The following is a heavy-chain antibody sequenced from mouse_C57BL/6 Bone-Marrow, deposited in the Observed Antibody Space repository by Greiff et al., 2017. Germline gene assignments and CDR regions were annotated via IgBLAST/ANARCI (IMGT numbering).Heavy chain of an antibody. CDR2: IYPGDGNT. J-gene: IGHJ3*01. D-gene: IGHD1-1*01. CDR1: GYTFTTYW. CDR3: ARGNYYGPY. V-gene: IGHV1-87*01. Sequence: QVQLKQSGAELARPGASVKLSCKASGYTFTTYWMQWIKQRSGQGLEWIGAIYPGDGNTRFAQRFKGKATLTADKSSSTAYLQLSSLASEDSAVYYCARGNYYGPYWGQGTLVTVSA.